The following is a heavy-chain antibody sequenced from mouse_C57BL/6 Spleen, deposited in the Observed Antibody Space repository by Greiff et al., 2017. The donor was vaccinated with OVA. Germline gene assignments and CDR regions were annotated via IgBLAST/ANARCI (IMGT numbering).Heavy chain of an antibody. Sequence: EVNVVESGAGLVKPGGSLKLSCAASGFTFSSYAMSWVRQTPEKRLEWVAYISSGGDYIYYADTVKGRFTISRDNARNTLYLQMSSLKSEDTAMYYCTTTMVTTGYYFDYWGQGTTLTVSS. V-gene: IGHV5-9-1*02. CDR1: GFTFSSYA. J-gene: IGHJ2*01. CDR3: TTTMVTTGYYFDY. D-gene: IGHD2-2*01. CDR2: ISSGGDYI.